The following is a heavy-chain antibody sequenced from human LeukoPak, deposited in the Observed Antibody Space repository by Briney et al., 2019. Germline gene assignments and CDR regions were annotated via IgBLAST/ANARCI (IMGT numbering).Heavy chain of an antibody. J-gene: IGHJ4*02. CDR3: VTSRAASLGYFDS. CDR1: GFIFNDYA. CDR2: SGWTGIGT. Sequence: GGSLRLSCAVSGFIFNDYALHWVRQVPGKGLEWLSFSGWTGIGTDYGDSVKGRFTISRDDSKNSLYLQMHSLRSEDSALYYCVTSRAASLGYFDSWGQGTLVTVSS. V-gene: IGHV3-43D*03. D-gene: IGHD7-27*01.